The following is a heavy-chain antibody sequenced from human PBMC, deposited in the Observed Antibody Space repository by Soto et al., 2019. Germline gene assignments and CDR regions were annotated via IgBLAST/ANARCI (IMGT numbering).Heavy chain of an antibody. CDR2: IVSGSTYT. Sequence: VQLVESGGGLVKPGGSLRLSCAASGFTFSDYYMAWVRQTPGKGLEWIAYIVSGSTYTNYADSVKGRFTISRDNDREPLFLEMNSLRADDTALYYCARVDGESRVDVWGQGTTVSVS. J-gene: IGHJ6*02. V-gene: IGHV3-11*06. D-gene: IGHD2-21*01. CDR3: ARVDGESRVDV. CDR1: GFTFSDYY.